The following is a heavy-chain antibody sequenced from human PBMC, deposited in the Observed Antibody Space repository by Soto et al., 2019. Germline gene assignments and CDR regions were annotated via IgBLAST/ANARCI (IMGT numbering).Heavy chain of an antibody. CDR1: GFTFSSYS. D-gene: IGHD3-22*01. Sequence: PGGSLRLSCAASGFTFSSYSMNWVRQAPGKGLEWVSYISSSSSTIYYADSVKGRFTISRDNAKNSLYLQMNSLRDEDTAVYYCARDLKLTMIVVVTNYFDYWGQGTLVTAPQ. CDR2: ISSSSSTI. V-gene: IGHV3-48*02. CDR3: ARDLKLTMIVVVTNYFDY. J-gene: IGHJ4*02.